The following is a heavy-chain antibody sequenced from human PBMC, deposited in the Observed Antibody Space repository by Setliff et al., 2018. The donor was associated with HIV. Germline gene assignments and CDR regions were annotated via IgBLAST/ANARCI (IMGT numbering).Heavy chain of an antibody. D-gene: IGHD3-10*02. CDR1: GGSISSGSYY. Sequence: SETLSLTCTVSGGSISSGSYYWTWIRQPAGKGLEWIGHIYTSGTTDYNPSLKSRVTISLDTSKNQFSLKLSSVTAADTAVYYCARGQLDLRAPMFYYMDVWGKGTSVTVSS. CDR2: IYTSGTT. CDR3: ARGQLDLRAPMFYYMDV. J-gene: IGHJ6*03. V-gene: IGHV4-61*09.